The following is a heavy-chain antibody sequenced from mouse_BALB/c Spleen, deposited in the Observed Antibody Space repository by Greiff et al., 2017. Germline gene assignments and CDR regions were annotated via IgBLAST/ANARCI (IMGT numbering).Heavy chain of an antibody. CDR1: GFSLTSYG. D-gene: IGHD2-4*01. V-gene: IGHV2-9*02. CDR3: ARVGIYYDYAFAY. Sequence: VNLVESGPGLVAPSQSLSITCTVSGFSLTSYGVHWVRQPPGKGLEWLGVIWAGGSTNYNSALMSRLSISKDNSKSQVFLKMNSLQTDDTAMYYCARVGIYYDYAFAYWGQGTLVTVSA. CDR2: IWAGGST. J-gene: IGHJ3*01.